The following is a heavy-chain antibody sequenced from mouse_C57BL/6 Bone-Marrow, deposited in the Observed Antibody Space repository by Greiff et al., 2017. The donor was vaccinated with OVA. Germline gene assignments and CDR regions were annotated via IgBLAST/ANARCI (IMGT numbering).Heavy chain of an antibody. V-gene: IGHV2-5*01. CDR2: IWRGGST. Sequence: QVHVKQSGPGLVQPSQSLSITCTVSGFSLTSYGVHWVRQSPGKGLEWLGVIWRGGSTDYNAAFMFRLSITKDNSKSQVFFKMNSLQADDTAIYYCAKEGGYYLTWFAYWGQGTLVTVSA. J-gene: IGHJ3*01. D-gene: IGHD2-3*01. CDR1: GFSLTSYG. CDR3: AKEGGYYLTWFAY.